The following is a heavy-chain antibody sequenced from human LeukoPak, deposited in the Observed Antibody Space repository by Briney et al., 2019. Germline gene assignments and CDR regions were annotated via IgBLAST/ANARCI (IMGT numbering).Heavy chain of an antibody. Sequence: GRSLRLSCAPSGFTFSRHGMHWVRQAPGKGLEWVAVISYDGSNKYYADSVKGRFTISRDNSKNTLYLQMNSLRAEDTAVYYCARAGTGTAMVRGLDYWGQGTLVTVSS. CDR3: ARAGTGTAMVRGLDY. CDR1: GFTFSRHG. J-gene: IGHJ4*02. CDR2: ISYDGSNK. D-gene: IGHD5-18*01. V-gene: IGHV3-30*03.